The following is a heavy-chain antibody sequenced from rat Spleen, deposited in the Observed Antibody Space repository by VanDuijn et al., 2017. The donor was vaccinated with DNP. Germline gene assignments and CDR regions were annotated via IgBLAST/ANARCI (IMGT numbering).Heavy chain of an antibody. CDR2: IKTDGGST. V-gene: IGHV5S13*01. J-gene: IGHJ2*01. CDR1: GFTFSYYG. Sequence: EVQLEESGGGLVQPGRSLQLSCAASGFTFSYYGMAWIRQAPGKGLEWVASIKTDGGSTYYSDSVKGRFTISRDNAKNTQYLQMDSLRSEDTATYYCARRYYGYTWGQGVRVTVSS. D-gene: IGHD1-9*01. CDR3: ARRYYGYT.